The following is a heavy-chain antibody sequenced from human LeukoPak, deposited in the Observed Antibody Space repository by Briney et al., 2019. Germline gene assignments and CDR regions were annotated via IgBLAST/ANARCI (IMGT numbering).Heavy chain of an antibody. Sequence: GGSLRLSCAASGFTFSSYEMNWVRQAPGKGLEWVSYISSSGSTIYYADSVKGRFTISRDNAKNSVYLQMNSLRAEDTAVYYCARERWELGTFDYWGQGTLVTVSS. CDR3: ARERWELGTFDY. CDR1: GFTFSSYE. CDR2: ISSSGSTI. V-gene: IGHV3-48*03. D-gene: IGHD1-26*01. J-gene: IGHJ4*02.